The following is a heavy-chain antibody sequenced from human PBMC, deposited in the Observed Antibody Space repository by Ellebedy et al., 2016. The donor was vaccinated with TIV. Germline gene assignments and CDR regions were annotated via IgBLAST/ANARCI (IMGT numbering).Heavy chain of an antibody. CDR3: ARQPSNYYDSSGYYPDDAFDI. CDR1: GYTFTSYG. D-gene: IGHD3-22*01. Sequence: AASVKVSCKASGYTFTSYGISWVRQAPGQGLEWMGWISAYNGNTNYAQKLQGRVTMTTDTSTSTAYMELRSLRSDDTAVYYCARQPSNYYDSSGYYPDDAFDIWGQGTMVTVSS. V-gene: IGHV1-18*04. J-gene: IGHJ3*02. CDR2: ISAYNGNT.